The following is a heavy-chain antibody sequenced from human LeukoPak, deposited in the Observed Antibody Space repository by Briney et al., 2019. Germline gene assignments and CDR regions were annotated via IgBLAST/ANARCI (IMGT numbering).Heavy chain of an antibody. J-gene: IGHJ4*02. CDR1: GFTFSSYA. V-gene: IGHV3-23*01. CDR2: ISGSGGST. D-gene: IGHD3-9*01. Sequence: GGSLRLSCAASGFTFSSYAMSWVRQAPGKGLEWVSAISGSGGSTYYADSVKGRFTISRDNSKNTLYLQMNSLRAEDTAVYYCAKMPAYYDIEFYYFDYWGQGTLVTVSS. CDR3: AKMPAYYDIEFYYFDY.